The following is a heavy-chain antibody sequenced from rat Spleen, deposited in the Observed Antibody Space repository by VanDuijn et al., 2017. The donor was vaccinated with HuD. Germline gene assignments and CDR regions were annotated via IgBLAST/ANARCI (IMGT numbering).Heavy chain of an antibody. CDR2: ISPGGSHT. D-gene: IGHD4-3*01. Sequence: EVQLVESGGGLVQPGRSLKLSCAASGFTFSNYYMAWVRQAPTKGLEWVAYISPGGSHTYYPDSVKGRFTISRDNAKSTLYLQMDSLRSEDTATYYCASHNSGYFDYWGQGVMVTVSS. V-gene: IGHV5-25*01. CDR3: ASHNSGYFDY. CDR1: GFTFSNYY. J-gene: IGHJ2*01.